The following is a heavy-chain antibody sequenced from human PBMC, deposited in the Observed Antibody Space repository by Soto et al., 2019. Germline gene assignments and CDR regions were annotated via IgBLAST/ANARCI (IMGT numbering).Heavy chain of an antibody. J-gene: IGHJ4*01. CDR1: GGSVRSDRYY. CDR3: ASGVIVPTTLVH. Sequence: QVQLQESGPGLVKPSQTLSLTCTVSGGSVRSDRYYWSWLRQRPEKGLEWIGYIYFSGDAYYNPSLESRVAISVDTSKNQFSLKLNSVTAADADVYYCASGVIVPTTLVHWGQGALVTVS. D-gene: IGHD5-12*01. V-gene: IGHV4-31*03. CDR2: IYFSGDA.